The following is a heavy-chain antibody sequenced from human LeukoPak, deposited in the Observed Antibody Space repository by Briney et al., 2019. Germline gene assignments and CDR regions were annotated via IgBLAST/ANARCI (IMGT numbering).Heavy chain of an antibody. D-gene: IGHD6-19*01. CDR3: ARLISSAWTPDY. CDR2: IYYSGST. J-gene: IGHJ4*02. Sequence: SETLSLTCTVSGGSISSSSYYWGWIRRPPGKGLEWIGHIYYSGSTYYNPSLKSRVTISVDTSQNQFSLKLNSVTAADTAVYYCARLISSAWTPDYWGQGTLVTVSS. V-gene: IGHV4-39*01. CDR1: GGSISSSSYY.